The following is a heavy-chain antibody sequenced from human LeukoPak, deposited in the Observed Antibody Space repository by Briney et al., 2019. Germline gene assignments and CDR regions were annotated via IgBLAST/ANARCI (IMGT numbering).Heavy chain of an antibody. Sequence: ASVKVSCKASGYTFTSYDINWVRQAPGQGLEWMGWINPNSGGTNYAQKFQGRVTMTRDTSISTAYMELSRLRSDDTAVYYCAREKLVPSNWFDPWGQGTLVTVSS. J-gene: IGHJ5*02. CDR1: GYTFTSYD. D-gene: IGHD6-13*01. CDR2: INPNSGGT. V-gene: IGHV1-2*02. CDR3: AREKLVPSNWFDP.